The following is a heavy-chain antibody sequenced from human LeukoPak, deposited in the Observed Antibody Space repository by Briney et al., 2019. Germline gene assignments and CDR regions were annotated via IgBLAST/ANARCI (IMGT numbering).Heavy chain of an antibody. V-gene: IGHV3-23*01. CDR3: SKDVDGLEWLLPFDY. CDR2: ISGSGGST. CDR1: GFTFSSYA. D-gene: IGHD3-3*01. J-gene: IGHJ4*02. Sequence: PGGSLRLSCAASGFTFSSYAMSWLRQAPGKGLEWVSAISGSGGSTYYADSVKGRFTISRDNSKNTLYLQMNSLRGDDTAVYHCSKDVDGLEWLLPFDYWGEGTLVTVSS.